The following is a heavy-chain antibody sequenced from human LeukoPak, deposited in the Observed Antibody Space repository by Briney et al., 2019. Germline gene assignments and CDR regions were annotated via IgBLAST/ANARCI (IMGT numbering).Heavy chain of an antibody. Sequence: PGGSLRLSCAASGFTFSSYWMNWVRQAPGKGLEWVSSISSSSSYIYYADSVKGRFTISRDNAKNSLFLQMSSLRAEDTAVYYCARDRKATYNDFSDWGQGTLVTVSS. CDR1: GFTFSSYW. D-gene: IGHD3/OR15-3a*01. J-gene: IGHJ4*02. V-gene: IGHV3-21*01. CDR3: ARDRKATYNDFSD. CDR2: ISSSSSYI.